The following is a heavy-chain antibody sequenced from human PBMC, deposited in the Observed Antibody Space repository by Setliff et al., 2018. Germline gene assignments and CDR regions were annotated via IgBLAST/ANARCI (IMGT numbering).Heavy chain of an antibody. V-gene: IGHV1-2*02. D-gene: IGHD3-9*01. CDR1: GYIFRDYY. CDR2: INPNSGGR. J-gene: IGHJ3*01. Sequence: GASVKVSCKASGYIFRDYYIHWVRQAPGQGLEWMGWINPNSGGREYAEAFQGRITMTGDTSIKTAFMELSGLTSDDTAVYYCAGPFDVGPYPRPIDGLDLWDQGTRVTVSS. CDR3: AGPFDVGPYPRPIDGLDL.